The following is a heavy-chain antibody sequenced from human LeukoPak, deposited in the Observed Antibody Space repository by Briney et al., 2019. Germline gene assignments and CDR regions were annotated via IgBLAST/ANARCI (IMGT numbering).Heavy chain of an antibody. V-gene: IGHV3-30*18. CDR1: GFTFSSYG. CDR2: ISYDGSNK. J-gene: IGHJ3*02. CDR3: AKGVRSSWDNAFDI. D-gene: IGHD6-13*01. Sequence: TGGSLRLSCAASGFTFSSYGMHWVRQAPGKGLEWVAVISYDGSNKYYADSVKGRFTISRDNSKNTLYLQMNSLRAEDTAVYYCAKGVRSSWDNAFDIWGQGTMVTVSS.